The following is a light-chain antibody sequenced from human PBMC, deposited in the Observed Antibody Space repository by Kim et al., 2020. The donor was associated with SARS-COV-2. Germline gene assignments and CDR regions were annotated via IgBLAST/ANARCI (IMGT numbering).Light chain of an antibody. CDR1: QSVSSRH. CDR3: QHYGTSPPYT. V-gene: IGKV3-20*01. Sequence: PGERATPSCRAGQSVSSRHLAWYQQKPGQAPRLLIYGASGRATGIPDRFSGSGSGTDFTLTISRLEPEDFAVYYCQHYGTSPPYTFGQGTKLEI. J-gene: IGKJ2*01. CDR2: GAS.